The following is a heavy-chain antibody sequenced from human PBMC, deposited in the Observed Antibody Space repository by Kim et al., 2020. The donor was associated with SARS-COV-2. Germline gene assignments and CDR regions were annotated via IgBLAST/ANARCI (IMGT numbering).Heavy chain of an antibody. CDR2: TYYRSKWYN. Sequence: SQTLSLTCAISGDSVSSNSAACNWIRQSPSRGLEWLGRTYYRSKWYNDYAVSVKSRITINPDTSTNQFSPQLNSVTPEDTAVYYCARDLALYSSTWYGQPPPPCGMSVWGQGTTVTASS. CDR1: GDSVSSNSAA. V-gene: IGHV6-1*01. D-gene: IGHD6-13*01. CDR3: ARDLALYSSTWYGQPPPPCGMSV. J-gene: IGHJ6*02.